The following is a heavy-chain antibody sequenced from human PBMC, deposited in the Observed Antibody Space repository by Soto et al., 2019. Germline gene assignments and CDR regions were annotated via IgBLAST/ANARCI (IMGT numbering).Heavy chain of an antibody. J-gene: IGHJ4*02. CDR3: ARDSYGDYDY. CDR2: IWYDGSNK. V-gene: IGHV3-33*01. Sequence: QVQLVESGGGVVQPGRSLRLSCAASGFTFSSYGMHWVRQAPGKGLEWVAVIWYDGSNKYYADSVKGRFTISRDNSKTALYLQMNSRRAEDTAVYYCARDSYGDYDYWGQGTLVTVSS. CDR1: GFTFSSYG. D-gene: IGHD4-17*01.